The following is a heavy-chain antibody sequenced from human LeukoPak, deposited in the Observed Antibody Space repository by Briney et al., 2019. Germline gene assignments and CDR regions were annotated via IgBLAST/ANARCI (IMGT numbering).Heavy chain of an antibody. D-gene: IGHD4-17*01. Sequence: PGGSLTLSCVASGFTFNNCNMHWVRQAPGKGLEWVALIWYDGSNKYYTDSVKGRFTISRDNSKNTLYLQMNSLRAEDTALYYCAKDSNDYGDYNYFDYWGQGTLVTVS. CDR2: IWYDGSNK. CDR1: GFTFNNCN. CDR3: AKDSNDYGDYNYFDY. J-gene: IGHJ4*02. V-gene: IGHV3-33*06.